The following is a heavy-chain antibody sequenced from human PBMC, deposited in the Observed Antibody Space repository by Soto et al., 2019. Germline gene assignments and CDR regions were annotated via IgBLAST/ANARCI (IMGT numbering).Heavy chain of an antibody. CDR1: GYTFTSYD. V-gene: IGHV1-8*01. CDR2: MNPSTGNT. J-gene: IGHJ5*02. D-gene: IGHD6-19*01. Sequence: ASVKVSCKASGYTFTSYDIIWVRQATGQGLEWMGWMNPSTGNTDSAEKFQGRLTMTRNTFISTVYMELSSLSFEDTAVYYCARGRIIVAGGFDPWGQGTLVTVSS. CDR3: ARGRIIVAGGFDP.